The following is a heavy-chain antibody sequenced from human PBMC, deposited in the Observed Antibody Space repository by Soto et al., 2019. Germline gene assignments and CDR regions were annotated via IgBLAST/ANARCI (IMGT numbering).Heavy chain of an antibody. D-gene: IGHD1-26*01. Sequence: SETLSLTCTVSGGSISSRGYYWGWIRQHPGKGLEWIGSIYYSGSTYYNPSLKSRVTISVDTSKNQFSLKLSSVTAADTAVYYCARLEIVGGNIAFDIWGQGTMVTVSS. CDR2: IYYSGST. V-gene: IGHV4-39*01. J-gene: IGHJ3*02. CDR3: ARLEIVGGNIAFDI. CDR1: GGSISSRGYY.